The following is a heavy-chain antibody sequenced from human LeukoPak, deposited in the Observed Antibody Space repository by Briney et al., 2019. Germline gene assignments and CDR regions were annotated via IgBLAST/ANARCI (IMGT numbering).Heavy chain of an antibody. CDR3: ATKVVVVVAATPDPWFDP. Sequence: SETLSLTCAVYGGSFSGYYWSWIRQPPGKGLEWIGEINHGGSTNYNPSLKSRVTISVDTSKNQFSLKLSSVTAADTAVYYCATKVVVVVAATPDPWFDPWGQGTLVTVSS. CDR2: INHGGST. CDR1: GGSFSGYY. V-gene: IGHV4-34*01. J-gene: IGHJ5*02. D-gene: IGHD2-15*01.